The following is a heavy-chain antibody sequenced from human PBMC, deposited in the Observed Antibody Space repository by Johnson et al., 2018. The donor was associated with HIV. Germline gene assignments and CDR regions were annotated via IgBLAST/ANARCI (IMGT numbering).Heavy chain of an antibody. V-gene: IGHV3-30*02. CDR1: GFTVSRNY. CDR3: AKTEDAFDI. Sequence: QVQLVESGGGLIQPGGSLRLSCAAFGFTVSRNYLSWARQAPGKGLEWGAFIRFDGSNKYFADSVKGRFTISRDNSKNTLYLQMNSLRAEDTAVYYCAKTEDAFDIWGQGTMVTVSS. J-gene: IGHJ3*02. CDR2: IRFDGSNK.